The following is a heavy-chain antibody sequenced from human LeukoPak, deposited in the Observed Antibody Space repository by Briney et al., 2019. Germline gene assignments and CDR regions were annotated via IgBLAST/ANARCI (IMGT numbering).Heavy chain of an antibody. CDR3: ARKDHSKGRCDAFSL. D-gene: IGHD6-13*01. CDR2: ISEDEDERRI. V-gene: IGHV3-30*04. CDR1: VFIFSDYV. J-gene: IGHJ3*01. Sequence: GGSLRLSCAASVFIFSDYVMHWVRQAPGKGLEWVAVISEDEDERRIVYADSVKGRFTISRDNSKHTLYLQMNSLRGDDAAIYYCARKDHSKGRCDAFSLWGQGTMVTVSA.